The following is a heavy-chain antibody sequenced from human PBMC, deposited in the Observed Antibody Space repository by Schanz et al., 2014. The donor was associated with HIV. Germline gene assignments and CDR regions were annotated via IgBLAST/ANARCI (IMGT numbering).Heavy chain of an antibody. CDR1: GGTFINYA. CDR3: ARDSPVAAGTLDY. J-gene: IGHJ4*02. Sequence: QVQLVQSGAEVKKPGSSVRVFCRASGGTFINYAFSWGRQAPGQGLEGMGGLIPHFGTSNYAQKFQGIATITADESTSTAYMELSSLRSEDTAVYYCARDSPVAAGTLDYWGQGTLVTVSS. D-gene: IGHD6-13*01. CDR2: LIPHFGTS. V-gene: IGHV1-69*01.